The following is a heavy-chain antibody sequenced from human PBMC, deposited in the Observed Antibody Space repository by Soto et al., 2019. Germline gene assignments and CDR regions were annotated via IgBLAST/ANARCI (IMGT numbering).Heavy chain of an antibody. J-gene: IGHJ1*01. V-gene: IGHV1-69*13. D-gene: IGHD3-16*01. CDR3: ARDYTKGDYFQY. CDR1: GGTFSSYA. Sequence: ASVKVSCKASGGTFSSYAISWVRQAPGQGLEWMGGIIPIFGTANYAQKFQGRVTITADESTSTAYMELSSLRSEDTPVYYCARDYTKGDYFQYWGQGTLVTVSS. CDR2: IIPIFGTA.